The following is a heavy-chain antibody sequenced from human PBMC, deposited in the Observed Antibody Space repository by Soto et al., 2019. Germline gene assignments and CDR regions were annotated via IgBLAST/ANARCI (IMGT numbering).Heavy chain of an antibody. D-gene: IGHD3-3*01. CDR1: GFTFSSYS. Sequence: EVQLVESGGGLVHPGGSLRLSCVASGFTFSSYSLNWVRQAPGKGLEWVSYISSSSGTIYYADSVKGRFTISRDNAENSLYLQMNSLRDDDTAVYYCAREDPWSANADDMDVWGQGTTVTVSS. J-gene: IGHJ6*02. V-gene: IGHV3-48*02. CDR2: ISSSSGTI. CDR3: AREDPWSANADDMDV.